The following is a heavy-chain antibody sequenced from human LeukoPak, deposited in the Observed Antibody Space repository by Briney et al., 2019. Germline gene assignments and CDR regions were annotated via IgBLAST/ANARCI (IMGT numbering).Heavy chain of an antibody. CDR2: IYYSGST. CDR1: GGSISSYY. D-gene: IGHD3-3*01. V-gene: IGHV4-59*08. Sequence: SETLSLTCTVSGGSISSYYWSWIRQPPGKGLEWIGYIYYSGSTNYNPSLKSRVAISVDTSKNQFFLKLSSVTAADTAVYYCARHAPVSGDFWSGYPPPPLLDYYYGMDVWGQGTTVTVSS. J-gene: IGHJ6*02. CDR3: ARHAPVSGDFWSGYPPPPLLDYYYGMDV.